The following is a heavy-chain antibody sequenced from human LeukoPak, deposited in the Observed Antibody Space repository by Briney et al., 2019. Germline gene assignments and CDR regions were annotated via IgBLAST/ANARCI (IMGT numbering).Heavy chain of an antibody. V-gene: IGHV3-23*01. CDR1: GFAFKTYA. D-gene: IGHD4-23*01. CDR2: ISASGGST. Sequence: GGSLRLSCAASGFAFKTYAMSWVRQAPGKGLEWVSDISASGGSTYYADSVKGRFTNSRDNSKNTLYLQMNSLRAEDTAVYYCAKDRTTVVTKYNFDYWGQGTLVTVSS. CDR3: AKDRTTVVTKYNFDY. J-gene: IGHJ4*02.